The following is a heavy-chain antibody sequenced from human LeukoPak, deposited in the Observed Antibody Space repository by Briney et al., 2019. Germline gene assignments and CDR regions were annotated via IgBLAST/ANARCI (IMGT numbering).Heavy chain of an antibody. CDR1: GYSFTSNY. V-gene: IGHV1-46*01. CDR2: IYPRDGST. J-gene: IGHJ4*02. Sequence: ASVKVSCKASGYSFTSNYIHWVRQAPGQGLEWMGMIYPRDGSTSYAQKFQGRVTVTRDTSTSTVHMELSGQRSEDTAVYYCARDQEAFDYWGQGTLVTVSS. CDR3: ARDQEAFDY.